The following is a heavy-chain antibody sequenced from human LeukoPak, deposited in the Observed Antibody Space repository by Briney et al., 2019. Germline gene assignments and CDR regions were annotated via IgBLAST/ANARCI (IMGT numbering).Heavy chain of an antibody. CDR1: GDSVSSNSAA. Sequence: SQSLSLTCAISGDSVSSNSAAWNWIRQSPSRGLEWLRRTYYRSKWYNDYAVDVKSRMTIKRETSKKQFSLQLNSVTPEDTAVYYRARDATYYYDSSGYDYWGQGTLVTVSS. J-gene: IGHJ4*02. V-gene: IGHV6-1*01. CDR2: TYYRSKWYN. CDR3: ARDATYYYDSSGYDY. D-gene: IGHD3-22*01.